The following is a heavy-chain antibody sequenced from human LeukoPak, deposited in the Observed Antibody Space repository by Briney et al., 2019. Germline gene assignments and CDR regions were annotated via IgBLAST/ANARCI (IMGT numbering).Heavy chain of an antibody. V-gene: IGHV4-59*01. D-gene: IGHD6-19*01. CDR2: TYYTGTT. Sequence: PSETLSLTCTVSGGSISSYYWSWIRLPPGKRLEWIGYTYYTGTTNYNPSLKSRVTISVDTSKNQFSLKVRSVTTADTAVYYCARGPYIAVARGYFDYWGQGTLVTVSS. CDR1: GGSISSYY. J-gene: IGHJ4*02. CDR3: ARGPYIAVARGYFDY.